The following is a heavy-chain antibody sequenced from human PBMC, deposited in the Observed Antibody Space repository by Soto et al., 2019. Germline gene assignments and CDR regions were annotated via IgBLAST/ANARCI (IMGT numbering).Heavy chain of an antibody. Sequence: EVQLLESGGGLVQPGGSLRLSCAASGFTFSSYAMSWVRQAPGKGLEWVSAISGSGGSTYYADSVKGRFTISRDNSKNTLYLQMNSLRAEATAVYYCAKGRAMVRGVIRTYYYYGMDVWGQGTTVTVSS. D-gene: IGHD3-10*01. CDR1: GFTFSSYA. CDR2: ISGSGGST. J-gene: IGHJ6*02. CDR3: AKGRAMVRGVIRTYYYYGMDV. V-gene: IGHV3-23*01.